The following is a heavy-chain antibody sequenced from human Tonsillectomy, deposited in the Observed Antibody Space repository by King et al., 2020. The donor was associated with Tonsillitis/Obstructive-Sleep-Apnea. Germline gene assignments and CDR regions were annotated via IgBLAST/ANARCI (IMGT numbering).Heavy chain of an antibody. CDR3: SNGDYDFWSDYYYFDY. V-gene: IGHV4-39*01. CDR1: GGSISSSSYY. J-gene: IGHJ4*02. CDR2: IYYSGST. D-gene: IGHD3-3*01. Sequence: QLQESGPGLVKPSETLSLTCTVSGGSISSSSYYWGWIRQPPGKGLEWIGRIYYSGSTYYNPSLKSRVTISVDTSQNQFSLKLSAVTAADTAVYYCSNGDYDFWSDYYYFDYWGQGTLVTVSS.